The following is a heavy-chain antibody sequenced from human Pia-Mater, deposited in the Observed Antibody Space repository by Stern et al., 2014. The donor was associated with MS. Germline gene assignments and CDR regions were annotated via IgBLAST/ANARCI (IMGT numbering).Heavy chain of an antibody. D-gene: IGHD4-17*01. CDR1: GDSINSGDFH. Sequence: VQLEESGPGLVKPSETLSLTCTVSGDSINSGDFHWSWVRQSPGKGLEWIGSIYYSGRNYNNPSLKSRVTMSIDTSTNQFSLNLTSVTAADTALYYCARMKTGLRENRGFDFWGQGTQVTVSS. CDR2: IYYSGRN. J-gene: IGHJ4*02. V-gene: IGHV4-30-4*01. CDR3: ARMKTGLRENRGFDF.